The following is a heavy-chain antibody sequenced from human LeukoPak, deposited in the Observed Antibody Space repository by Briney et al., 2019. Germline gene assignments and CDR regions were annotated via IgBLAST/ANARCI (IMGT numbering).Heavy chain of an antibody. CDR1: GYTFTSYG. CDR3: ARARRDIVVVVAATPADAFDI. V-gene: IGHV1-18*01. J-gene: IGHJ3*02. Sequence: ASVKVSCKASGYTFTSYGISGVRQAPGQGLEWMGWISTYNGNTTYAQQLKGRFTMTTDTSTSTAYIELRSLRSDDTAVYYCARARRDIVVVVAATPADAFDIWGQGTMVTVSS. CDR2: ISTYNGNT. D-gene: IGHD2-15*01.